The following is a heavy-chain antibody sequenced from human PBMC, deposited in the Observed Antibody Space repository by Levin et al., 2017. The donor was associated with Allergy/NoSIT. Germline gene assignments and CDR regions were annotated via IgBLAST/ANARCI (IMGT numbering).Heavy chain of an antibody. CDR2: INEDGSEK. CDR3: ARDPYDIRGYGGYGAFDI. J-gene: IGHJ3*02. Sequence: GESLKISCAASGFTLSRFWTTWARQAPGKGLEWVTNINEDGSEKQYVASVKGRFTISRDYANNSVYLQMSSLRDDDTAIYYCARDPYDIRGYGGYGAFDIWGQGTMVTVSS. V-gene: IGHV3-7*01. CDR1: GFTLSRFW. D-gene: IGHD3-22*01.